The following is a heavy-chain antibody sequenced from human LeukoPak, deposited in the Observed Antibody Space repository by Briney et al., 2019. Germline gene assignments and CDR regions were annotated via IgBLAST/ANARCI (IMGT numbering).Heavy chain of an antibody. CDR1: GFTFSSYG. V-gene: IGHV3-30*02. D-gene: IGHD2-2*02. Sequence: GGSLRLSCAASGFTFSSYGMHWVRQAPGKGLEWVALIRYDGSNKYYADSVKGRFTIPRDNSKNTLYLQMNSLRAEDTAVYYCAAIHPFDYWGQGTLVTVSS. J-gene: IGHJ4*02. CDR3: AAIHPFDY. CDR2: IRYDGSNK.